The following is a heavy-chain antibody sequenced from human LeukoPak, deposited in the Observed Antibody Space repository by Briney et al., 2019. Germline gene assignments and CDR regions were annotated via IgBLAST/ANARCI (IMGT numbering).Heavy chain of an antibody. J-gene: IGHJ4*02. CDR3: ARRSSGWYSFDY. D-gene: IGHD6-19*01. CDR1: GFTFSDYY. V-gene: IGHV3-11*01. CDR2: ISGSGSSL. Sequence: GGTLRLSCAVSGFTFSDYYMNWIRQAPGKGLEWLSYISGSGSSLYYTAPMKGSFTISRDNTKQSLYLQMNSRRAEDTAVYYCARRSSGWYSFDYWGQGTQVTVSS.